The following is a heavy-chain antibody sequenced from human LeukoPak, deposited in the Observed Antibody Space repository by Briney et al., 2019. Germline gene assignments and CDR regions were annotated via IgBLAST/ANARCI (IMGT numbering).Heavy chain of an antibody. CDR1: GFTFSSYA. Sequence: GGSLRLSCVVFGFTFSSYAMSWVRQAPGKGLEWVSAISGSGDSTYYADSVKGRFTISRDNSKNTLYLQMNSLRAEDTAVYYCARDSQLELFDYWGQGTLVTVSS. D-gene: IGHD1-1*01. CDR2: ISGSGDST. CDR3: ARDSQLELFDY. V-gene: IGHV3-23*01. J-gene: IGHJ4*02.